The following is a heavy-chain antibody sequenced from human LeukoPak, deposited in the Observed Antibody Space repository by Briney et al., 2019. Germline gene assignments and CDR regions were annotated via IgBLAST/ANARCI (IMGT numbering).Heavy chain of an antibody. CDR2: IYYSGGT. CDR1: GGSISSYY. Sequence: PSETLSLTCTVSGGSISSYYWSWIRQPPGKGLEWIGYIYYSGGTNYNPSLRSRVTISVDTSKNQFSLKLSSVTAADTAVYYCARRRGIAAAGAPSDYYYYMDVWGKGTTVTISS. V-gene: IGHV4-59*01. CDR3: ARRRGIAAAGAPSDYYYYMDV. D-gene: IGHD6-13*01. J-gene: IGHJ6*03.